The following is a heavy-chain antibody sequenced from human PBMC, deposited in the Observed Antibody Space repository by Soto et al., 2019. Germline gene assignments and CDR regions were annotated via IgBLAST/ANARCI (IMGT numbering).Heavy chain of an antibody. J-gene: IGHJ5*02. Sequence: GPSVKISCKASGGTFSSYAISWVRQAPGQGLEWMGGIIPILGIANYAQKFQGRVTITADKSTSTAYMELSSLRSEDTAVYYCARDRDGSGSYYNWFDPWGQGTLVTVSS. CDR1: GGTFSSYA. CDR3: ARDRDGSGSYYNWFDP. V-gene: IGHV1-69*10. CDR2: IIPILGIA. D-gene: IGHD3-10*01.